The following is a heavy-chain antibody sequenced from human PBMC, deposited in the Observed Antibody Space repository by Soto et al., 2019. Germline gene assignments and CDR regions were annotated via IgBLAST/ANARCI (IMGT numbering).Heavy chain of an antibody. J-gene: IGHJ5*02. CDR1: GGSISNYY. CDR2: IYYSGNT. D-gene: IGHD3-22*01. CDR3: ARDHYYYDSSGYYYRFDP. Sequence: PSETLSLTCTVSGGSISNYYWSWIRQPPGKGLEWIGYIYYSGNTNYNPSLKSRVTISVDTSKNQFSLKLSSVTAADTAVYYCARDHYYYDSSGYYYRFDPWGQGTLVTVPQ. V-gene: IGHV4-59*01.